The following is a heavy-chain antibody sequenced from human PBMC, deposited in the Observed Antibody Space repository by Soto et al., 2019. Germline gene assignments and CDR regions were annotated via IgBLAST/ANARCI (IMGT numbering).Heavy chain of an antibody. CDR1: GFTFNDFG. V-gene: IGHV3-23*01. Sequence: EVQLLESGGDLVQSGGSLRLSCEASGFTFNDFGMSWVRQTPGKGLEWVSTLNHDGRNTHYAASVEGRFTISRDNSKNTLYLQMGSLRAEDTAIYYCAKDAGNEEGLFDYWGRGTLVTVSS. CDR3: AKDAGNEEGLFDY. J-gene: IGHJ4*02. CDR2: LNHDGRNT.